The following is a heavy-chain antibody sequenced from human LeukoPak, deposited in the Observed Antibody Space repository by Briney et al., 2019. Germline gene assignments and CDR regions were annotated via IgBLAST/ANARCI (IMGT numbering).Heavy chain of an antibody. CDR1: GYTFTSYG. D-gene: IGHD3-22*01. CDR2: ISAYNGNT. Sequence: ASVKVSCKASGYTFTSYGISWVRQAPGQGLEWMGWISAYNGNTNYAQKLQGRVTMTTDTSTSTAYMELRSLRSDDTAVYYCARTSNHYYDSSGYFYWGQGTLVTVSS. CDR3: ARTSNHYYDSSGYFY. J-gene: IGHJ4*02. V-gene: IGHV1-18*01.